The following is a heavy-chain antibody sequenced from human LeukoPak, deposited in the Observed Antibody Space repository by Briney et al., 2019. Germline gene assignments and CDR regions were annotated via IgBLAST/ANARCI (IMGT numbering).Heavy chain of an antibody. D-gene: IGHD6-13*01. V-gene: IGHV3-33*01. J-gene: IGHJ4*02. CDR3: ARIAAPGSGPIDY. CDR1: GFAFSISG. Sequence: GGSLRLSCAASGFAFSISGMHWVRQAPGKGLEWVAIIWYDGSNKYYADSAKGRFSISRDTSKNTLYLQMNSLRAEDTAVYYCARIAAPGSGPIDYWGQGTLVIVSS. CDR2: IWYDGSNK.